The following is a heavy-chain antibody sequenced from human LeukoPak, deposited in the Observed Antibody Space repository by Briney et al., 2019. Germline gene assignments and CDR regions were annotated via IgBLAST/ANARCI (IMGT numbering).Heavy chain of an antibody. CDR1: GFTFNLAY. J-gene: IGHJ1*01. V-gene: IGHV3-15*01. Sequence: GGSLRLSCAASGFTFNLAYMTWVRQAPGKGLEWVARIKSKSDGGTTYYAATVKGRFTISRDDSKNTLYLQMNSLKIEDTALYYCTTDLRLWGPGTLVTVS. CDR3: TTDLRL. CDR2: IKSKSDGGTT. D-gene: IGHD3-3*01.